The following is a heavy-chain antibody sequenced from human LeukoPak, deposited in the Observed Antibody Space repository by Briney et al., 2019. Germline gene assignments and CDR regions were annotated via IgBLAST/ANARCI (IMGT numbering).Heavy chain of an antibody. D-gene: IGHD2-2*01. J-gene: IGHJ4*02. CDR2: IYYSGST. CDR3: ARADCSSTSCDLDY. CDR1: GGSISSYY. V-gene: IGHV4-59*01. Sequence: SETLSLTCTVSGGSISSYYWSWIRQPPGKGLEWIGYIYYSGSTNYNPSLKSRVTISVDTSKNQLSLKLSSVTAADTAVYYCARADCSSTSCDLDYWGQGTLVTVSS.